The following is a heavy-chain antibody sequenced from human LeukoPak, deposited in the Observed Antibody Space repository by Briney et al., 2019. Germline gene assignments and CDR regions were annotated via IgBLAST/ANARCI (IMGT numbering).Heavy chain of an antibody. CDR3: ARDGRDYYDVY. D-gene: IGHD3-22*01. CDR1: GFTFSSYW. J-gene: IGHJ4*02. V-gene: IGHV3-7*01. CDR2: IKQDGSEK. Sequence: PGGPLRLSCAASGFTFSSYWMSWVRRAPGKGLEWVANIKQDGSEKYYVDSVKGRFTISRDNAKNSLYLQMNSLRAEDTAVYYCARDGRDYYDVYWGQGTLVTVSS.